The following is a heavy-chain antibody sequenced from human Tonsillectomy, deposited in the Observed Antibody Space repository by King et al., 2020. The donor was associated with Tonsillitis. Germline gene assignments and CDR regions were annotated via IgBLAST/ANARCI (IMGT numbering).Heavy chain of an antibody. Sequence: LTLKESGPTLVKPTQTLTLTCTFSGFSLSTSGVGVGWIRQPPGKALEWLALIYWNDDKRYSPSLKSRLTITKDTSKNQVVLTMTNMDPVDTATYYCAHRLGELGFRVYFDYWGQGTLVTVSS. D-gene: IGHD3-10*01. CDR3: AHRLGELGFRVYFDY. J-gene: IGHJ4*02. CDR2: IYWNDDK. V-gene: IGHV2-5*01. CDR1: GFSLSTSGVG.